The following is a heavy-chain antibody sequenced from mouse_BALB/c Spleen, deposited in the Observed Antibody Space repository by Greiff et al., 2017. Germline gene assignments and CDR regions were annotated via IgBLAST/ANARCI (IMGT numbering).Heavy chain of an antibody. V-gene: IGHV1-5*01. CDR2: IYPGNSDT. CDR1: SYTFTSYW. J-gene: IGHJ3*01. CDR3: TRGGYDFSWFAY. D-gene: IGHD2-2*01. Sequence: VQLKQSGTVLARPGASVKMSCKASSYTFTSYWMHWVKQRPGQGLEWIGAIYPGNSDTSYNQKFTGKAKLTAVTSTSTAYMELSSLTNEDSAVYYCTRGGYDFSWFAYWGQGTLVTVSA.